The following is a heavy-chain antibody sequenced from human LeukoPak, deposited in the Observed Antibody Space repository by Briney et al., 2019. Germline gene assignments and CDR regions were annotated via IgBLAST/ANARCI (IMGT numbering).Heavy chain of an antibody. CDR2: IYSGGST. CDR3: ATGERMVRGDGVDY. V-gene: IGHV3-66*01. CDR1: GFTVRNNY. J-gene: IGHJ4*02. D-gene: IGHD3-10*01. Sequence: GGSLRLSCAASGFTVRNNYMSWVRQAPGEGLEWVSVIYSGGSTYYADSVKGRFTISRDNPKNTLYLQMNSLRAEDTAVYFCATGERMVRGDGVDYWGQGTLVTVSS.